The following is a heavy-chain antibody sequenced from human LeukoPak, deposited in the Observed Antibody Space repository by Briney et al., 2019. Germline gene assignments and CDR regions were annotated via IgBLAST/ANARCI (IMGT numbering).Heavy chain of an antibody. CDR3: TRVGYIDEGIDY. CDR1: GFPFSSYW. V-gene: IGHV3-7*04. CDR2: IKQDGSKK. Sequence: GGSLRLSCVASGFPFSSYWMTWVRQAPGKGLEWVANIKQDGSKKSYVNSVKGRFTISRDNAKNSLYLQMDSLSAEDTAIYYCTRVGYIDEGIDYWGQGTLVTVSS. D-gene: IGHD5-24*01. J-gene: IGHJ4*02.